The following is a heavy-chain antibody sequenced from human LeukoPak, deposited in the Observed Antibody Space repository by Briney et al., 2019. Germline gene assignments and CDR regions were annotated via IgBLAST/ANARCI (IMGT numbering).Heavy chain of an antibody. CDR2: INPNNGDS. D-gene: IGHD6-25*01. CDR1: GYTFTNYH. Sequence: ASVKASCKASGYTFTNYHINWVRQATGQGLEWMGWINPNNGDSGFAQKFQGRVTITRDTAMTTAYMELSSLTSEDTAIYFCARTTSFTASGYDYWGQGTLVTVSS. J-gene: IGHJ4*02. CDR3: ARTTSFTASGYDY. V-gene: IGHV1-8*03.